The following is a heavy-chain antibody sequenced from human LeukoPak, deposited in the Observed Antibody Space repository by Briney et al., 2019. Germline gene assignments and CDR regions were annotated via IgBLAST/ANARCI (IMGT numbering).Heavy chain of an antibody. Sequence: SETLSLTCIVSGGSISVYYWSWIRQPPGKGLEWIGYIYNSGSTNYNPSLKSRLTISVDTSKNQFSLKLRSVTAADTAVYYCARDRELGHWGQGTLVTVSS. CDR3: ARDRELGH. V-gene: IGHV4-59*01. CDR1: GGSISVYY. J-gene: IGHJ4*02. CDR2: IYNSGST. D-gene: IGHD3-10*01.